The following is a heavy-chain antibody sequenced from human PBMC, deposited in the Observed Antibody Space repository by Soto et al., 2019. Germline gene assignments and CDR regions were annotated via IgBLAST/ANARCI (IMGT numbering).Heavy chain of an antibody. CDR3: ARRVGSWPYYFDN. Sequence: PGESLKISCKGSGYNFNNHWIAWVRQMPGKGLESMGIIYPGDSETRYSPSSQGQVTISVDKSINTAYVQWSSLKASDTAIYYCARRVGSWPYYFDNWGQGTLVTVS. CDR2: IYPGDSET. D-gene: IGHD6-13*01. J-gene: IGHJ4*02. V-gene: IGHV5-51*01. CDR1: GYNFNNHW.